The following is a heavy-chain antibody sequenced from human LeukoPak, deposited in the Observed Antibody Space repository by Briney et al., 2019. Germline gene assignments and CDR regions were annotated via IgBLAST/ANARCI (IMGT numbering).Heavy chain of an antibody. V-gene: IGHV3-7*01. D-gene: IGHD5/OR15-5a*01. CDR1: GFTFNSYW. Sequence: GGSLRLSCAASGFTFNSYWMNWVRQAPGKGLEWVAKIKQDGSEKYYVDSVKGRFTVSRDNAENSLYLQMNSLRAEDTAIYYCARVPPTVGSSDIWGQGTMVTVSS. CDR3: ARVPPTVGSSDI. CDR2: IKQDGSEK. J-gene: IGHJ3*02.